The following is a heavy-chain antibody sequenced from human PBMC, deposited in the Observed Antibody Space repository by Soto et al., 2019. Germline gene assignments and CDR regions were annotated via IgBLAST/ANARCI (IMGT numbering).Heavy chain of an antibody. CDR1: DDSINSDKYY. J-gene: IGHJ2*01. D-gene: IGHD4-17*01. V-gene: IGHV4-39*07. CDR2: IYYRGNA. CDR3: ARGRTTVTTNYWYFDL. Sequence: PSETLSLTCSVSDDSINSDKYYWGWIRQPPGKGLEWIGSIYYRGNAYYNPSLQTRVTISVDTSKNQFSLKLSSVTAADTAVYYCARGRTTVTTNYWYFDLWGRGTLVPVSS.